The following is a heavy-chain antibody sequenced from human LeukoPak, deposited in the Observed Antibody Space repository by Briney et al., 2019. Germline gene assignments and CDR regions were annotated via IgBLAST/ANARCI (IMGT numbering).Heavy chain of an antibody. J-gene: IGHJ5*02. CDR1: GDSVSSNSVT. V-gene: IGHV6-1*01. Sequence: SQTLSLTCAISGDSVSSNSVTWNWIRQSPSRGLEWLGRTYYRSTWYNDYAVSVRGRITVNPDTYKNQFSLHLNSVTPEDTAVYYCARRLTQYDCFDPWGQGILVTVSS. CDR3: ARRLTQYDCFDP. D-gene: IGHD2-2*01. CDR2: TYYRSTWYN.